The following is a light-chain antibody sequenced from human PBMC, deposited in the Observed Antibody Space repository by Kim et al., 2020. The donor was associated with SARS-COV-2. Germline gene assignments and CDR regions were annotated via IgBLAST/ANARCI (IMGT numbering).Light chain of an antibody. V-gene: IGLV1-44*01. CDR1: RSNSGSNT. CDR2: SNN. CDR3: ASWDDSLDGRV. Sequence: GQRVTSSCSGSRSNSGSNTVNWFQHLPGTAPKLLIFSNNRRPAGVPDRFSGSKSGTSASLAVSGLQSEDEADYYCASWDDSLDGRVFGGGTQLTVL. J-gene: IGLJ3*02.